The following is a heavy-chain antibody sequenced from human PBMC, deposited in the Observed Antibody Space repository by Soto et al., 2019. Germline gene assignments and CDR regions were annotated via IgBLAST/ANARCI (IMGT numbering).Heavy chain of an antibody. CDR1: GYRFTNFW. CDR3: ARQNGAFDI. D-gene: IGHD2-8*01. CDR2: IYPGDSDI. V-gene: IGHV5-51*01. J-gene: IGHJ3*02. Sequence: GESMKISCKGSGYRFTNFWIGWVRQMPGKGLEWMGIIYPGDSDIRYSPSFQGQVTISADKSINTAYLQWSSLKASDTAMYYCARQNGAFDIWGQGTMVTVSS.